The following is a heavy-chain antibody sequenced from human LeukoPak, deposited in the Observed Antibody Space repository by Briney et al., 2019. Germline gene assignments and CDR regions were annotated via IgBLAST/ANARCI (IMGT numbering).Heavy chain of an antibody. D-gene: IGHD3-16*02. V-gene: IGHV3-30*02. J-gene: IGHJ4*02. CDR1: GFIFSPFP. CDR3: AKGRGQSYPHYYFDS. Sequence: GGPLRLSFKGSGFIFSPFPAHGSRRAPAGGRGGGEFVRYDGSNKYYADSVKGRFTISRDSSKNTLYLQMNSLRPEDTAVYYCAKGRGQSYPHYYFDSWGQGTLVTVSS. CDR2: VRYDGSNK.